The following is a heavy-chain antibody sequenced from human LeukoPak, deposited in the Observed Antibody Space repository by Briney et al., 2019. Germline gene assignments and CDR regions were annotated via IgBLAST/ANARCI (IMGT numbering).Heavy chain of an antibody. CDR1: GYTFTSYG. CDR2: ISAYNGNT. D-gene: IGHD3-22*01. J-gene: IGHJ3*02. CDR3: ARDPYYYDSSGYLDAFDI. V-gene: IGHV1-18*01. Sequence: ASMKVSCKASGYTFTSYGISWVRQAPGQGLEWMGWISAYNGNTNYAQKLQGRVTMTTDTSTSTAYMELRSLRSDDTAVYYCARDPYYYDSSGYLDAFDIWGRGTTVTVSS.